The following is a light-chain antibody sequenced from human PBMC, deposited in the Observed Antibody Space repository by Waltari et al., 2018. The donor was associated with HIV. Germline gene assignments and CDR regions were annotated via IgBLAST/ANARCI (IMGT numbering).Light chain of an antibody. J-gene: IGLJ2*01. V-gene: IGLV3-25*03. CDR2: KDS. Sequence: SYELTQPPSVSVSPGQTARITCSGDALQKQHAYWYQQKPGQAPVLVIYKDSERPSGIPERFSGSSSGTTVTLTISGVQAEDEADYYCQSADSSGTYVVFGGGTKLTVL. CDR3: QSADSSGTYVV. CDR1: ALQKQH.